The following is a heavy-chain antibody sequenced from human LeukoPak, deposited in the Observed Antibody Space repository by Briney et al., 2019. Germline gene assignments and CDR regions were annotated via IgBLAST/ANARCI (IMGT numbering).Heavy chain of an antibody. D-gene: IGHD2/OR15-2a*01. V-gene: IGHV3-23*01. CDR2: ISGSLGST. J-gene: IGHJ4*02. CDR3: ARLVEYTDDY. Sequence: GGSLRLSCAASGFTFSSYAMNWVRQAPGKGLEWVSGISGSLGSTNYADSVKGRFTISRDNAKNSLYLQMNSLRAEDTAVYYRARLVEYTDDYWGQGTLVTVSS. CDR1: GFTFSSYA.